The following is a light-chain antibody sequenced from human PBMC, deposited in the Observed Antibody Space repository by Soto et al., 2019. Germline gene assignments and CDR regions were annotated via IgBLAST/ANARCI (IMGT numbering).Light chain of an antibody. CDR1: ETVATN. CDR3: QQYFEWPPMT. Sequence: EVVMTQSPATLSASPGERATLSCWASETVATNLAWYQQKPGQAPRLLISGASTRAAGISDRFRGSGSGTEFTLTISSLRSEDSGIYYCQQYFEWPPMTFEQGTKVEI. V-gene: IGKV3-15*01. J-gene: IGKJ1*01. CDR2: GAS.